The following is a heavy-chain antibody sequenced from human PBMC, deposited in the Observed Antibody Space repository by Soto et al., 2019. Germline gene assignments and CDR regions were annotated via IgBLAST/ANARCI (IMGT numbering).Heavy chain of an antibody. D-gene: IGHD3-3*01. CDR1: GFTFSEYG. CDR2: ISSSSSYI. CDR3: AGGGPNYDFWSGYYMSV. J-gene: IGHJ6*02. Sequence: GGSLRLSCAASGFTFSEYGMNWVRQAPGKGLEWVSSISSSSSYIYYADSVKGRFTISRDNAKNSLYLQMNSLRAEDTAVCYCAGGGPNYDFWSGYYMSVWGQGTTVTVSS. V-gene: IGHV3-21*01.